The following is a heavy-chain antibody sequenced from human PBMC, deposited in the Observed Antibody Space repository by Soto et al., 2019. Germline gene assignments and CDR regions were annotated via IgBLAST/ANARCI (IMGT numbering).Heavy chain of an antibody. CDR1: GGSISSYY. Sequence: QVKPQESGAGLVKPSETLSLTCTVSGGSISSYYRSWIRQTPGKGLEWIGYIHDPGSTKYNPSLTSRVTIPAGTSKHQVSLKLTSVTAAYTAVYYCTSVSSWDIVRMDVWCQGTTVTVPS. CDR3: TSVSSWDIVRMDV. D-gene: IGHD6-13*01. J-gene: IGHJ6*02. V-gene: IGHV4-59*01. CDR2: IHDPGST.